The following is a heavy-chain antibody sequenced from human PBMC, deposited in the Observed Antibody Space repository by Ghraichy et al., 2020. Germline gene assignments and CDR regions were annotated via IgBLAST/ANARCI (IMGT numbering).Heavy chain of an antibody. V-gene: IGHV4-39*01. CDR2: IYYSGST. Sequence: SETLSLTCTVSGGSISSSSYYCGWIRQPPGKGLEWIGSIYYSGSTYYNPSLKSRVTISVDTSKNQFSLKLSSVTAADTAVYYCASRAIQLWLGWFDPWGQGTLVTVSS. D-gene: IGHD5-18*01. CDR1: GGSISSSSYY. CDR3: ASRAIQLWLGWFDP. J-gene: IGHJ5*02.